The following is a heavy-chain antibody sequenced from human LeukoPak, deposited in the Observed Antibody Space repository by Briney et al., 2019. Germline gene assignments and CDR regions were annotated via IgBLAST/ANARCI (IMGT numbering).Heavy chain of an antibody. CDR1: GFTFSSYG. J-gene: IGHJ4*02. D-gene: IGHD3-22*01. CDR2: ISYDGSNK. Sequence: GGSLRLSCAASGFTFSSYGMHWVRQAPGKGLEWVAVISYDGSNKYYADSVKGRFTISRDNSKNTLYLQMNSLRAEDTAVYYCAKGDYDSSGVSFFDYWGQGTLVTVSS. V-gene: IGHV3-30*18. CDR3: AKGDYDSSGVSFFDY.